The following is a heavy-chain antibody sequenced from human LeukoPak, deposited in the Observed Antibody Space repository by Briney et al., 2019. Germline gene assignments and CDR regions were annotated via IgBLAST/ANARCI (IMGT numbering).Heavy chain of an antibody. CDR3: ARRITIFGVVESDAFDI. Sequence: PSETLSLTCAVYGGSFSGYYWSWIRQPPGKGLEWIGEINHSGSTNYNPSLKSRVTISVDTSKNQFSLKLSSVTAADTVVYYCARRITIFGVVESDAFDIWGQGTMVTVSS. D-gene: IGHD3-3*01. V-gene: IGHV4-34*01. CDR1: GGSFSGYY. CDR2: INHSGST. J-gene: IGHJ3*02.